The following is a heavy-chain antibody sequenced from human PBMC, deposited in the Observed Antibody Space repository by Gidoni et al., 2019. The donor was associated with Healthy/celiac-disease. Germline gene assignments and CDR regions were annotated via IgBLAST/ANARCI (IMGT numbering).Heavy chain of an antibody. CDR2: ISGSGGST. CDR1: GFTFSRYA. V-gene: IGHV3-23*01. J-gene: IGHJ4*02. D-gene: IGHD3-22*01. Sequence: EVQLLESGGGLVQPGGSLRLSCAASGFTFSRYAMSWVRQAPGKGLEWVSAISGSGGSTYYADSVKGRFTISRDNSKNTLYLQMNSLRAEDTAVYYCAKGSRITMIVDIDYWGQGTLVTVSS. CDR3: AKGSRITMIVDIDY.